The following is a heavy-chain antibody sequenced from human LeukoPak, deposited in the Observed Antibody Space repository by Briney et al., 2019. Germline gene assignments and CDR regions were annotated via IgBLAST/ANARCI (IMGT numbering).Heavy chain of an antibody. CDR1: GFTFDDYG. V-gene: IGHV3-20*04. CDR3: ARVGNCSSTSCYGLDY. D-gene: IGHD2-2*01. J-gene: IGHJ4*02. Sequence: GGSLRLSCAASGFTFDDYGMSWVRQAPGKGLEWVSGINWNGGSTGYADSVKGRFTISRGNAKNSLYLQMNSLRAEDTAVYYCARVGNCSSTSCYGLDYWGQGTLVTVSS. CDR2: INWNGGST.